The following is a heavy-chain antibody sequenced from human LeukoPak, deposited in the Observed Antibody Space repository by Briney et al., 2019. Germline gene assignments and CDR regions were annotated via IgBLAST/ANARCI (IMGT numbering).Heavy chain of an antibody. CDR3: ARAGYSYPTGGWDY. V-gene: IGHV4-31*03. D-gene: IGHD5-18*01. J-gene: IGHJ4*02. CDR1: GGSISSGGYY. Sequence: SETLSLTCTVSGGSISSGGYYWSWIRQHPGKGLEWIGYIYYSGSTYYNPSLKSRVTISVDTSKNQFSLKLSSVTAADTAVYYCARAGYSYPTGGWDYWGQGTLVTVSS. CDR2: IYYSGST.